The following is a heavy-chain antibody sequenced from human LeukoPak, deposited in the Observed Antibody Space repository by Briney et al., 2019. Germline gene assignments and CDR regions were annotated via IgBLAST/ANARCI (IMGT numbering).Heavy chain of an antibody. CDR1: GFTFSGYW. CDR2: IRSDGSIT. D-gene: IGHD1-26*01. V-gene: IGHV3-74*01. J-gene: IGHJ4*02. CDR3: ARDGRSGNFDK. Sequence: SGGSLRLSCVASGFTFSGYWMHWVRQAPGKGLAWVSVIRSDGSITTYADSVKGRFTISRDTAKNTLYLQMNSLRAEDTAVYYCARDGRSGNFDKWGQGTLVSVSS.